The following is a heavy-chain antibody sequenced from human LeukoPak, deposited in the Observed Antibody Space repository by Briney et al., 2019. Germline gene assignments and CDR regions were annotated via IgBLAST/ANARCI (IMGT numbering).Heavy chain of an antibody. CDR3: AREGSGSYLGYYYYMDV. Sequence: PSETLSLTCTVSGGSISSYYWSWLRQPAGKGLEWIGRIYTSGSTNYNSSCKSRVTISADESMKQFSLKLSSVTAADTAVYDCAREGSGSYLGYYYYMDVWGKGTTVSVSS. CDR2: IYTSGST. V-gene: IGHV4-4*07. J-gene: IGHJ6*03. CDR1: GGSISSYY. D-gene: IGHD3-10*01.